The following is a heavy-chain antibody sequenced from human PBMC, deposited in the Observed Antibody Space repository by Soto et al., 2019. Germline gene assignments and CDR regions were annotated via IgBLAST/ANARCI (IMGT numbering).Heavy chain of an antibody. Sequence: EVQLVESGGGLVKPGGSLRLSCEASGFTFSSYSMNWVRQAPGKGLEWVSSISSSSSYIYYADSVKGRFTISRDNAKNSLYLQMNSLRAEDTAVYYCARAVTIFGVASGGYYYYGMDVWGQGTTVTVSS. CDR2: ISSSSSYI. CDR3: ARAVTIFGVASGGYYYYGMDV. V-gene: IGHV3-21*01. D-gene: IGHD3-3*01. J-gene: IGHJ6*02. CDR1: GFTFSSYS.